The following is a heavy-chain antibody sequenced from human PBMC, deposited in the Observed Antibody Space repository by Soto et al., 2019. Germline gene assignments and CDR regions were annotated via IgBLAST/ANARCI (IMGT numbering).Heavy chain of an antibody. Sequence: QVQLVQSGAEVKRPGSSVKVACKASGGTFSNYAINWVRQAPGHGLEWMGDIAPMFGKANYAQKFQGRVTITADESKGQAQMELSGLASGETALYYCAGEVQGQTPVFAHWGQGTLVTVSS. CDR1: GGTFSNYA. CDR2: IAPMFGKA. CDR3: AGEVQGQTPVFAH. V-gene: IGHV1-69*01. J-gene: IGHJ4*02.